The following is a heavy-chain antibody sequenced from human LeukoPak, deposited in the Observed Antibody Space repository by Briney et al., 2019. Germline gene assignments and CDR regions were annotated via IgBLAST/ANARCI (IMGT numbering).Heavy chain of an antibody. CDR2: IYRGDSDT. D-gene: IGHD1-26*01. Sequence: GESLKISCKGSGYSFTSYWIGWVRQMPGKGLEWMGIIYRGDSDTRYSPSFQGQVTISADKSISTAYLQWSSLKASDTAMYYCARQEYSGSYSHRWFDPWGQGTLVTVSS. J-gene: IGHJ5*02. CDR1: GYSFTSYW. CDR3: ARQEYSGSYSHRWFDP. V-gene: IGHV5-51*01.